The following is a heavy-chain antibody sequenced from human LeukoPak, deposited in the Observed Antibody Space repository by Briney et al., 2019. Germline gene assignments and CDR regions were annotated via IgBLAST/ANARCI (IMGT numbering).Heavy chain of an antibody. V-gene: IGHV3-74*01. Sequence: PGGSLRLSCAAFGFTFSSYWMHWVRHAPGKGLVWVSRINSDGSSTSYADSVKGRFTISRDNAKNTLYLQMNSLRAEDTAVYYCARVPYYFDSSGYYYWGQGTLVTVSS. CDR1: GFTFSSYW. CDR2: INSDGSST. D-gene: IGHD3-22*01. J-gene: IGHJ4*02. CDR3: ARVPYYFDSSGYYY.